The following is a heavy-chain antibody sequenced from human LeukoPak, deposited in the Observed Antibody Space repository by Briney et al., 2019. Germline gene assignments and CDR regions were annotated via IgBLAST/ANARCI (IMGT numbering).Heavy chain of an antibody. CDR1: GGSFSGYY. CDR3: ARAYYDFWSGYYRYFDY. CDR2: INHSGST. V-gene: IGHV4-34*01. Sequence: SETLSLTCAVYGGSFSGYYWSWIRQPPGKGLEWIGEINHSGSTNYNPSLKSRVTISVDTSKNQFSLKLSSVTAADTAVYYCARAYYDFWSGYYRYFDYWGQGTLVTVSS. J-gene: IGHJ4*02. D-gene: IGHD3-3*01.